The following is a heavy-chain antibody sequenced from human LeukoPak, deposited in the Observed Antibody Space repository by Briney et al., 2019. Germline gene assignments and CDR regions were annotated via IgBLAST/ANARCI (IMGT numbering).Heavy chain of an antibody. J-gene: IGHJ4*02. V-gene: IGHV4-59*01. CDR1: GGSISSYY. D-gene: IGHD6-6*01. CDR3: ARGTVAARRMDY. CDR2: IYYSGST. Sequence: PSETLSLTCTVSGGSISSYYWSWIRQPPGKGLEWIGYIYYSGSTNYNPSLKSRVTISVDTSKNQFSLKLSSVTAADTAVYYCARGTVAARRMDYWGQGTLVTVSS.